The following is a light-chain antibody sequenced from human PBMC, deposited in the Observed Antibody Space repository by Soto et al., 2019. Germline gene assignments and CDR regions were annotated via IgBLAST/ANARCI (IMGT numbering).Light chain of an antibody. Sequence: EIVLTQSPGTLSLSPGERATLSCRASQSVSSSFLAWYQQKLGQAPRLLIYGASSRAAGIPDRFSGSGSGTDFTLTISRLEPEDFAVYYCQQYDTSPLLTFGGGTKVDIK. J-gene: IGKJ4*01. V-gene: IGKV3-20*01. CDR3: QQYDTSPLLT. CDR1: QSVSSSF. CDR2: GAS.